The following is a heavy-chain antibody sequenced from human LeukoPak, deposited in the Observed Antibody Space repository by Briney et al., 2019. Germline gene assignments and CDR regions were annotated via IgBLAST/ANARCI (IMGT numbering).Heavy chain of an antibody. V-gene: IGHV3-33*08. D-gene: IGHD5-24*01. J-gene: IGHJ4*02. CDR3: ARDPGDGYNLAFDY. CDR2: IWYDGSNK. Sequence: GGSLRLSCAASGFTFSSEAMHWVRQAPGKGLEWVAVIWYDGSNKYYADSVKGRFTISRDNSKNTLYLQMNSLRAEDTAVYYCARDPGDGYNLAFDYWGQGTLVTVSS. CDR1: GFTFSSEA.